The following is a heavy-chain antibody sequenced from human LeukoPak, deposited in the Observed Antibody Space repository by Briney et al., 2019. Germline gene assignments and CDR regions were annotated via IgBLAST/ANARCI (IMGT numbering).Heavy chain of an antibody. CDR2: MYVSDNT. CDR1: GGSISNYY. Sequence: SETLSLTCTVPGGSISNYYWSWIRQPAGKGLEWIGRMYVSDNTNYNPSLSQSPSLRSRVTLSVDMSKRQFCLTLTSVTAADTALYYCASHYGSVFHWGQGTLVTVSS. J-gene: IGHJ4*02. V-gene: IGHV4-4*07. CDR3: ASHYGSVFH. D-gene: IGHD3-10*01.